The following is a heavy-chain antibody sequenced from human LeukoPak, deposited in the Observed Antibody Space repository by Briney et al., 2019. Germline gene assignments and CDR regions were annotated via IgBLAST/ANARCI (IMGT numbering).Heavy chain of an antibody. CDR1: GFTFSSYT. J-gene: IGHJ6*02. CDR3: ARLRKITFNYYYGMDV. Sequence: PGGSLRLSCAASGFTFSSYTMNWVRQAPGKGLEWVSSISRTGSDIFYADSLKGRFTISRDNAKNSLYLQMNSLRTEDTAVYYCARLRKITFNYYYGMDVWGQGTTVTVSS. CDR2: ISRTGSDI. D-gene: IGHD1-20*01. V-gene: IGHV3-21*01.